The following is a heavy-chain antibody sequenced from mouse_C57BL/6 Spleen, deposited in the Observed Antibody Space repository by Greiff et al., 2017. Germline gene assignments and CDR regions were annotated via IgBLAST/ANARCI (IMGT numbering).Heavy chain of an antibody. Sequence: VQLQESGPGLVQPSQSLSITCTVSGFSLTSYGVHWVRQSPGKGLEWLGVIWRGGSTDYNAAFMSRLSITKDNSKSQVFYKMNSLQAYDTAIYYCATITAVVDYYAMDYWGQGTSVTVSS. CDR3: ATITAVVDYYAMDY. D-gene: IGHD1-1*01. CDR1: GFSLTSYG. V-gene: IGHV2-5*01. CDR2: IWRGGST. J-gene: IGHJ4*01.